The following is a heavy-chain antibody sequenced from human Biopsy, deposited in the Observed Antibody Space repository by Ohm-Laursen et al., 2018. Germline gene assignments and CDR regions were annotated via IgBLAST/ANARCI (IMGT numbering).Heavy chain of an antibody. V-gene: IGHV4-34*01. CDR2: VHHDGRA. J-gene: IGHJ5*02. CDR1: GGTYSGYY. Sequence: SDTLSLTCPVYGGTYSGYYWSWIRQPPGKGLEWIGEVHHDGRANHNPSLKSRVTISGDMSKKQFSLKLSGVTAADTAVYYCARFIVPSLHCSNGVCPIRWFDPWGQGTLVTVFS. D-gene: IGHD2-2*01. CDR3: ARFIVPSLHCSNGVCPIRWFDP.